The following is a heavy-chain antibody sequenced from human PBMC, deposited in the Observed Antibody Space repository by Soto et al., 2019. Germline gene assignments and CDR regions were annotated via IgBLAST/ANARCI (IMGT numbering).Heavy chain of an antibody. CDR2: IIPLFGAA. Sequence: QVLLVQSGAEVKKPGSSVKVSCKASGGTFNNYAITWVRQAPGQGLEWMGGIIPLFGAANYAQNFQGRVTITAEESTTTAYLEVSSLRSEDTAIYYCARAGRSYYVSSGYFALDYWGQGTMVTVSS. J-gene: IGHJ4*02. D-gene: IGHD3-22*01. CDR1: GGTFNNYA. V-gene: IGHV1-69*01. CDR3: ARAGRSYYVSSGYFALDY.